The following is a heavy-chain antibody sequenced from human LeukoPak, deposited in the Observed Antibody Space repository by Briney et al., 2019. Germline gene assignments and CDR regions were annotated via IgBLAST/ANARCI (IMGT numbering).Heavy chain of an antibody. D-gene: IGHD3-16*01. V-gene: IGHV1-18*01. CDR3: ARDRGGSYGPYSFDY. J-gene: IGHJ4*02. CDR1: GYTFTSYG. CDR2: ISAYNGNT. Sequence: ASVKVSCKASGYTFTSYGISWVRQAPGQGLEWVGWISAYNGNTNYAQKLQGRVTMTTDTSTSTAYMELRSLRSDDTAVYYCARDRGGSYGPYSFDYWGQGTLVTVSS.